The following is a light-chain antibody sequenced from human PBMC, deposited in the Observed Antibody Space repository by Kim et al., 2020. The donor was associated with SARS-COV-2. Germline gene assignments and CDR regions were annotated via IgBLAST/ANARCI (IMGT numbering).Light chain of an antibody. CDR3: QSYYDNDWV. CDR1: SGSIASDF. V-gene: IGLV6-57*01. Sequence: GKTIIITCTRNSGSIASDFVQWFQQRPGSSPTTVIYEDQVRPSGVPDRFSGSVDSYSNSASLTISGLKPEDEADCYCQSYYDNDWVFGGGTQLTVL. CDR2: EDQ. J-gene: IGLJ3*02.